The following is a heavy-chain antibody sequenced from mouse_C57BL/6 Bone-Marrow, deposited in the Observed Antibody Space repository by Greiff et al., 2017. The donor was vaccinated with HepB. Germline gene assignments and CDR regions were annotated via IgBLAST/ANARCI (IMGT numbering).Heavy chain of an antibody. CDR3: AGVYYGSSHYAMDY. CDR2: IDPSDSYT. D-gene: IGHD1-1*01. Sequence: QVQLQQPGAELVRPGTSVKLSCKASGYTFTSYWMHWVKQRPGQGLEWIGVIDPSDSYTNYNQKFKGKATLTVDTSSSTAYMQLSSLTSEDSAVYYCAGVYYGSSHYAMDYWGQGTSVTVSS. V-gene: IGHV1-59*01. J-gene: IGHJ4*01. CDR1: GYTFTSYW.